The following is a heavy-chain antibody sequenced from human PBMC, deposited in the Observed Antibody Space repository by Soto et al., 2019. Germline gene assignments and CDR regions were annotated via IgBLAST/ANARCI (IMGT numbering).Heavy chain of an antibody. V-gene: IGHV4-59*01. Sequence: LSLTCTVSGVSISSSYWSWIRQSPGTGLEWIGYIYYTGTTNYNPSLKRRVTISLDTAKNQFSLNVNSLTTADTAVYFCARGGNRYSNTASGVGGFDFWGQGTLVTVSS. D-gene: IGHD5-12*01. CDR2: IYYTGTT. J-gene: IGHJ4*02. CDR1: GVSISSSY. CDR3: ARGGNRYSNTASGVGGFDF.